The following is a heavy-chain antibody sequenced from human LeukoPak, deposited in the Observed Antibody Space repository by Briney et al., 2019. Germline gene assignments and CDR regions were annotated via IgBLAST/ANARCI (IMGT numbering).Heavy chain of an antibody. D-gene: IGHD1-1*01. CDR3: ARHFGNWKNFDF. V-gene: IGHV5-51*01. Sequence: GESLKISCQGSGYSFTNYWIGWVRQMPGKGLEWMGIIYPDDSDTRYSPSFQGQVTISADKSIRTAYLHWSSLKASDTAIYYCARHFGNWKNFDFWGRGTLVTVSS. CDR2: IYPDDSDT. CDR1: GYSFTNYW. J-gene: IGHJ4*02.